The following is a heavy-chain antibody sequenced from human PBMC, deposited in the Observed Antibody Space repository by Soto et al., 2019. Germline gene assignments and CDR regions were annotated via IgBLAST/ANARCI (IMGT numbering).Heavy chain of an antibody. CDR2: IIPILGIA. CDR3: ARDGVATMYFSGMDV. D-gene: IGHD5-12*01. Sequence: QVQLVQSGAEVKKPGSSVKVSCKASGGTFSSYTISWVRQAPGQGLEWMGRIIPILGIANYAQKFQGRVTSPEDKSTGTAHMELSSVRSEDTAVYYGARDGVATMYFSGMDVWGQGTTVTVSS. J-gene: IGHJ6*02. V-gene: IGHV1-69*08. CDR1: GGTFSSYT.